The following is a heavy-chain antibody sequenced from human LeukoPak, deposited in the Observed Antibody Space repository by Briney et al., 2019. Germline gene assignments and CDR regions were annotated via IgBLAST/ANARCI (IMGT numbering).Heavy chain of an antibody. CDR1: GYTFTSYG. J-gene: IGHJ4*02. CDR3: ARDQDASSSWYPFDY. Sequence: ASVKVSCKASGYTFTSYGISWVRQAPGQGLEWMGWISAYNGNTNYAQKLQGRVTMTTDTSTSTAYMKLRSLRSDDTAVYYCARDQDASSSWYPFDYWGQGTLVTVSS. D-gene: IGHD6-13*01. V-gene: IGHV1-18*01. CDR2: ISAYNGNT.